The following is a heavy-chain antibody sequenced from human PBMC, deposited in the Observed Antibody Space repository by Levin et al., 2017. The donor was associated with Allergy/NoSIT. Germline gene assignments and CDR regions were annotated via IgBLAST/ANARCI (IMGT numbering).Heavy chain of an antibody. V-gene: IGHV5-51*01. CDR2: IYPGDSDT. D-gene: IGHD1-26*01. Sequence: GESLKISCKGSGYSFTTYWVGWVRQMPGKGLEWVGIIYPGDSDTRYRPSFQGQVTISADKSISPAYLQWSSLKASDTAIYYCARQRRLVGATGGWDVWGQGTTVTVSS. J-gene: IGHJ6*02. CDR3: ARQRRLVGATGGWDV. CDR1: GYSFTTYW.